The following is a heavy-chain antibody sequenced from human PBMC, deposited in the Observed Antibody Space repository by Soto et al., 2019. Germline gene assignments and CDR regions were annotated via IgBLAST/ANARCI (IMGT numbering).Heavy chain of an antibody. J-gene: IGHJ4*02. CDR2: ISSSSSTI. V-gene: IGHV3-48*01. CDR3: AKELHDGSGSPMYYFDF. D-gene: IGHD3-22*01. Sequence: SNTASGGTGISLGRHRILQAKGKEQEWVSYISSSSSTIYYADSVRGRFTMSRDSSKTTLYLQMNNLRAEDTAVYYCAKELHDGSGSPMYYFDFWGTGTLVTVSS. CDR1: GGTGISLG.